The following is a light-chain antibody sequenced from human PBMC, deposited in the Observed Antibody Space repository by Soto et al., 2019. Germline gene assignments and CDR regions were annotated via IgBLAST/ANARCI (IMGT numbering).Light chain of an antibody. V-gene: IGKV3-20*01. CDR1: QSVSTY. Sequence: EIVLTQSPATLSLSPGERATLSCRASQSVSTYLAWYQQKPGQAPRLLIYGASSRATGIPDRFSGSGSGADFNVTIGRAEPEDFAVYSCQHYGTSPEATFAKGTRLGT. J-gene: IGKJ5*01. CDR2: GAS. CDR3: QHYGTSPEAT.